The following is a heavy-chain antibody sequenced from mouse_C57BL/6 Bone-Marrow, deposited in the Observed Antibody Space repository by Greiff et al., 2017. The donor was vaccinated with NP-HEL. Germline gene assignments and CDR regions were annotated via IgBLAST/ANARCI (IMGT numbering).Heavy chain of an antibody. Sequence: EVHLVESGGGLVKPGGSLKLSCAASGFTFSSYAMSWVRQTPEKRLEWVATISDGGSYTYYPDNVKGRFTISRDNAKNNLYLQMSHLKSEDTAMYYCARDGLRGFAYWGQGTLVTVSA. V-gene: IGHV5-4*01. CDR1: GFTFSSYA. CDR2: ISDGGSYT. J-gene: IGHJ3*01. CDR3: ARDGLRGFAY.